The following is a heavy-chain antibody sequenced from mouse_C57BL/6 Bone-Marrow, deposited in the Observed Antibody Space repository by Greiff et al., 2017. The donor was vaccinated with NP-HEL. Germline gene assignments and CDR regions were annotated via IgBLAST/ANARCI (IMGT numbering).Heavy chain of an antibody. Sequence: QVQLQQSGAELVRPGTSVKVSCKASGYAFTNYLIEWVKQRPGQGLEWIGVINPGSGGTNYNEKFKGKATLTADKSSSTAYMQFSSLTSEDSAIYYCARSLYGRGFAYWGQGTLVTVSA. CDR2: INPGSGGT. CDR1: GYAFTNYL. D-gene: IGHD1-1*01. CDR3: ARSLYGRGFAY. V-gene: IGHV1-54*01. J-gene: IGHJ3*01.